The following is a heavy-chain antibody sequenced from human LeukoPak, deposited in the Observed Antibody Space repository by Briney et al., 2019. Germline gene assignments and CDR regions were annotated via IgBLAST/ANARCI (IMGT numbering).Heavy chain of an antibody. D-gene: IGHD3-22*01. CDR1: GFTFSSYA. CDR3: AKSIGSGSYYGGDY. J-gene: IGHJ4*02. V-gene: IGHV3-23*01. CDR2: ISGSGGST. Sequence: PGGSLRLSCAASGFTFSSYAMSWVRQTPGKGLEWVSVISGSGGSTYYAASAKGRFTISRDNSKNTLYLQMDSLNAEDTAVLYCAKSIGSGSYYGGDYWGQGSLVTVSS.